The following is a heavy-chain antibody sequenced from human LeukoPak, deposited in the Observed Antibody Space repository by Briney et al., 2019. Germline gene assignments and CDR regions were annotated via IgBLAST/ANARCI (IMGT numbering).Heavy chain of an antibody. CDR2: IYPGDSNT. D-gene: IGHD6-13*01. V-gene: IGHV5-51*01. Sequence: GESLKISCKGSGYSFTRYWIGWVRQMPGKGLGWMGIIYPGDSNTRYSPSFQGQVTISVDKSISTAYLQWSSLKASDTAMYYCARHFGYSSSWFVDYWGQGTLVTVSS. J-gene: IGHJ4*02. CDR3: ARHFGYSSSWFVDY. CDR1: GYSFTRYW.